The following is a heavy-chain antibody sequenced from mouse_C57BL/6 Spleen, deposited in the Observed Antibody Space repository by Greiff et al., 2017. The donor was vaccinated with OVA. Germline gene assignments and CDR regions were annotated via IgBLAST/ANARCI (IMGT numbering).Heavy chain of an antibody. D-gene: IGHD2-2*01. V-gene: IGHV1-69*01. CDR3: ARMEVTRNFDV. CDR1: GYTFPSYW. CDR2: IDPSDSYT. J-gene: IGHJ1*03. Sequence: QVPLQQPGAELVMPGASVQLSCKASGYTFPSYWMHWVKQRPGPGLEWLGEIDPSDSYTTYNQKFKGKSTLTVDKSSSTAYMQLSSLTSEDAAVYYCARMEVTRNFDVWGTGTTVTVSS.